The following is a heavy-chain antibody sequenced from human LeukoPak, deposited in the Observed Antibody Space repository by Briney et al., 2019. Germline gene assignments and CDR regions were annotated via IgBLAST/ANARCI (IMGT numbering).Heavy chain of an antibody. V-gene: IGHV4-30-4*01. J-gene: IGHJ5*02. CDR3: ARGRRLLWFGKGWFDP. D-gene: IGHD3-10*01. CDR1: GGSISSGDYY. CDR2: IYYSGST. Sequence: SETLSLTCTVSGGSISSGDYYWSWIRQPPGKGLEWIGYIYYSGSTYYNPSLKSRVTISVDTSKNQFSLKLSSVTAADTAVYSCARGRRLLWFGKGWFDPWGQGTLVTVSS.